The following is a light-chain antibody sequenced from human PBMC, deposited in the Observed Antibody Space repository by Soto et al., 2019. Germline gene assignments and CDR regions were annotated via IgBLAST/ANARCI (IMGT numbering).Light chain of an antibody. CDR2: GAS. CDR1: QGISIN. J-gene: IGKJ1*01. Sequence: QLTQSPASLSASVVDRFTITCRASQGISINLAWYQQKPGRAPKLLIFGASTLQSGVPSRFSGSGSGTDFTLTISSLQPEDFATYFCQKLNAYPPWTFGQGTKVDI. CDR3: QKLNAYPPWT. V-gene: IGKV1-9*01.